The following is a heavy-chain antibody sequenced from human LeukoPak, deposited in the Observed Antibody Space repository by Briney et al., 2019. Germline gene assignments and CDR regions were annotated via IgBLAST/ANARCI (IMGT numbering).Heavy chain of an antibody. D-gene: IGHD2-2*01. J-gene: IGHJ4*02. CDR1: GGSFSGYY. Sequence: SETLSLTCAVYGGSFSGYYWSWIHQPPGKGLEWIGEINHSGSTNYNPSLKSRVTISVDTSKNQFSLKLSSVTAADTAVYYCARGSQSTRPGGYWGQGTLVTVSS. V-gene: IGHV4-34*01. CDR2: INHSGST. CDR3: ARGSQSTRPGGY.